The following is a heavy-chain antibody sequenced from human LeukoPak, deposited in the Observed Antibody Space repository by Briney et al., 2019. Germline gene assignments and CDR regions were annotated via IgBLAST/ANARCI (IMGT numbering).Heavy chain of an antibody. J-gene: IGHJ6*02. CDR1: GFTFSDYY. D-gene: IGHD1-26*01. CDR2: ISGVASDI. V-gene: IGHV3-11*01. CDR3: ARGGAHGMDF. Sequence: PGRSLRLSCAASGFTFSDYYMTWIRQAPGKGLEWVSYISGVASDIHYGDSVEGRFTISRDNAKNSVYLQMNSLRVEDTAVYYCARGGAHGMDFWGRGTTVTVSS.